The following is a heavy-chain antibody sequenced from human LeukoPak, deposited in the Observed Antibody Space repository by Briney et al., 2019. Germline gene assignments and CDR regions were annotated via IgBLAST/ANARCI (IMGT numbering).Heavy chain of an antibody. CDR3: AKDASTVTLHADY. CDR2: LSYDGSNN. V-gene: IGHV3-30*18. CDR1: GFTFSTYT. D-gene: IGHD4-17*01. J-gene: IGHJ4*02. Sequence: EGSLRLSCAASGFTFSTYTMNWVRQAPGKGLEWVAVLSYDGSNNYYADSVKGRFTISRDNSKNTLYLQMNSLRAEDTAVYYCAKDASTVTLHADYWGQGTLVTVSS.